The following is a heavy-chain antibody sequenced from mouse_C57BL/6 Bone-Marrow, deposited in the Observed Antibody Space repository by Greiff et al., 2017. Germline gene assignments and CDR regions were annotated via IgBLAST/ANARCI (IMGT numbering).Heavy chain of an antibody. V-gene: IGHV1-64*01. CDR1: GYTFTSYW. Sequence: VQLQQPGAELVKPGASVKLSCKASGYTFTSYWMHWVKQRPGQGLEWIGMIHPNSGSTNYNEKFKSKATLTVDKSSSTAYMQLSSLTSEDSAVYYCARRVWLRQDWYFDVWGTGTTVTVSS. D-gene: IGHD2-2*01. CDR2: IHPNSGST. J-gene: IGHJ1*03. CDR3: ARRVWLRQDWYFDV.